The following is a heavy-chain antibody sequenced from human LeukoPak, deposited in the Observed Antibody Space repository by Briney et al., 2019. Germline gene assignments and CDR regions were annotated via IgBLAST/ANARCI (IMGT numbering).Heavy chain of an antibody. Sequence: PGGSLRLYCGASGFNFSNYEMNSVRQAPGKGVEWTSYISDSGETTYYADSVKDRFTISRDNAKNSVFLQIDSLRAEDTAVYYCARDTSIVGVTGAGFDYWGQGSLVTVSS. J-gene: IGHJ4*02. V-gene: IGHV3-48*03. CDR2: ISDSGETT. D-gene: IGHD1-26*01. CDR3: ARDTSIVGVTGAGFDY. CDR1: GFNFSNYE.